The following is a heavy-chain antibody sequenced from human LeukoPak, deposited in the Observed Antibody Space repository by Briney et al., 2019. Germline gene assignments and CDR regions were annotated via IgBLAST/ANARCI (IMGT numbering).Heavy chain of an antibody. CDR2: IKEDGSDK. D-gene: IGHD6-13*01. V-gene: IGHV3-7*01. J-gene: IGHJ3*02. CDR3: ARDLQQLATRSAFDI. Sequence: GGSLRLSCAASGVTFSSYWMSWVRQAPGKGLEWVANIKEDGSDKYYVDSVKGRFTISRDNAKNSLYLQMNSLRAEDTAVYYCARDLQQLATRSAFDIWGQGTMVTVSS. CDR1: GVTFSSYW.